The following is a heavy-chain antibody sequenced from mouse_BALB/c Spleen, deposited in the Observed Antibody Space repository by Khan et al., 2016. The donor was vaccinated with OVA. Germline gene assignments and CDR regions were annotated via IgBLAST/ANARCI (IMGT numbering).Heavy chain of an antibody. V-gene: IGHV3-2*02. CDR3: IRSVYYAYAYAMDY. J-gene: IGHJ4*01. Sequence: EVQLQESGPGLVKPSQSLSLTCTVTGYSITSDFAWNWVRQFPGNKLEWMGYISFSGSTSYGPSLTSRLSITRDTSKNQFFLQLSSVTTEDTATYYCIRSVYYAYAYAMDYWGQGTSLTVSS. CDR2: ISFSGST. D-gene: IGHD2-2*01. CDR1: GYSITSDFA.